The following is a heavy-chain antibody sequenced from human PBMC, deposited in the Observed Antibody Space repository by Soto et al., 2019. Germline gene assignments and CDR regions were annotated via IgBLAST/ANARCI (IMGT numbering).Heavy chain of an antibody. Sequence: SETLSLTCTVSGGSISSSSYYWGWIRQPPGKGLEWIGSIYYSGSTYYNPSLKSRVTISVDTSKNQFALKLSSVTAADTAVYYCASRSNDYGGAFDYWGQATLVTVSS. J-gene: IGHJ4*02. CDR3: ASRSNDYGGAFDY. D-gene: IGHD4-17*01. V-gene: IGHV4-39*01. CDR2: IYYSGST. CDR1: GGSISSSSYY.